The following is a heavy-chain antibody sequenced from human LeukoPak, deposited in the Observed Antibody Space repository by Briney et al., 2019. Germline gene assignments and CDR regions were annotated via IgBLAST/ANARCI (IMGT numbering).Heavy chain of an antibody. CDR1: GGSISSGGYS. J-gene: IGHJ5*02. CDR2: IYHSGST. Sequence: SETLSLTCAVSGGSISSGGYSWSWIRQPPGKGLEGIGDIYHSGSTYYNPSLKSRVTISVDRSKNQFSLKLSSVTAADTAVYYCARFPFKSSSWSWFDPWGQGTLVTVSS. CDR3: ARFPFKSSSWSWFDP. D-gene: IGHD6-13*01. V-gene: IGHV4-30-2*01.